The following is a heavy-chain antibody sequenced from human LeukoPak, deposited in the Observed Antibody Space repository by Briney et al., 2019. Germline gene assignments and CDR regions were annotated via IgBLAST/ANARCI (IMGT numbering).Heavy chain of an antibody. D-gene: IGHD6-19*01. Sequence: GGSLRLSCAASGFTFSNYWMSWVRQAPGKGLEWVANIKQDGSVKYYVDSVRGRFTISRDNAKNSVYLQMNSLRAEDTAVYYCARIGYSSSCLDYWGQGSLVTVSS. J-gene: IGHJ4*02. CDR2: IKQDGSVK. CDR3: ARIGYSSSCLDY. CDR1: GFTFSNYW. V-gene: IGHV3-7*01.